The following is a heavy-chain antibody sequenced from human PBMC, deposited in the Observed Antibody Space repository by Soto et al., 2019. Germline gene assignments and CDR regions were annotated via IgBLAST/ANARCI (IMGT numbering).Heavy chain of an antibody. V-gene: IGHV3-74*01. CDR1: GFTFSSSW. Sequence: EVQLVESGGGLVQPGGSLRLSCAASGFTFSSSWMNWVRQAPGEGLVWVSRINSDGSTTNYADSVKGRFTISRDNAKNTLYLQMNSLRAEDTAVYYCARAFYMDVWGKGTTVTVSS. J-gene: IGHJ6*03. CDR3: ARAFYMDV. CDR2: INSDGSTT.